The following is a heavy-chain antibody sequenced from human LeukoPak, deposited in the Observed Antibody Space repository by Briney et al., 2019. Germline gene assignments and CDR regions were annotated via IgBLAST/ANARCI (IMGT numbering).Heavy chain of an antibody. Sequence: GGSLRLSCAASGFTFSSYEMNCVRQAPGKGLEWVSYISSSGSTIYYADSVKGRFTISRDNAKNSLYLQMNSLRAEDTAVYYCARDLITIFGVATGGLDYWGQGTLVTVSS. J-gene: IGHJ4*02. D-gene: IGHD3-3*01. CDR1: GFTFSSYE. CDR2: ISSSGSTI. CDR3: ARDLITIFGVATGGLDY. V-gene: IGHV3-48*03.